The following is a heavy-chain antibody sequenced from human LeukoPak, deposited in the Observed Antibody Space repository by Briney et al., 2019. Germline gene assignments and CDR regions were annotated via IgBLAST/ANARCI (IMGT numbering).Heavy chain of an antibody. CDR2: ISHTEGT. D-gene: IGHD4-23*01. Sequence: RPSETLSLTCGVFGVSVNDYYWSWIRQSPGKGLEWIGEISHTEGTRYNPSLESRVTISVGTSENQLSLKLIFVTAADTAVYYCARIRCGHGGSLCYNHWGLGTLVTVSS. CDR3: ARIRCGHGGSLCYNH. CDR1: GVSVNDYY. V-gene: IGHV4-34*01. J-gene: IGHJ4*02.